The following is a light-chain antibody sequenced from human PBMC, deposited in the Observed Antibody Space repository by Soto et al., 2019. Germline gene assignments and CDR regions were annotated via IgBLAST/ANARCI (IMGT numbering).Light chain of an antibody. CDR3: SSYAGSKNLV. J-gene: IGLJ2*01. V-gene: IGLV2-8*01. CDR1: SSDVGGYHY. CDR2: EVS. Sequence: QAVVTQPPSASGSPGQSVTISCTGTSSDVGGYHYVSWYQQYPGKAPQLIMYEVSKRPSGVPDRFSGSKSGNTASLTVSGLQAEDEADYYCSSYAGSKNLVFGGGTKVTVL.